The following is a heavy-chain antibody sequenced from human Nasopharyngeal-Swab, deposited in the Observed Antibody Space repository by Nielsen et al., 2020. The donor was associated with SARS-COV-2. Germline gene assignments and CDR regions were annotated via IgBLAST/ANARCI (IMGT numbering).Heavy chain of an antibody. D-gene: IGHD6-13*01. J-gene: IGHJ5*02. V-gene: IGHV3-21*04. CDR2: ISSSSSYI. CDR1: GFTFDDYG. CDR3: ARDPIGYSSSSWWFDP. Sequence: GESLKISCAASGFTFDDYGMSWVRQAPGKGLEWVSSISSSSSYIYYADSVKGRFTISRDNAKNSLYLQMNSLRAEDTAVYYCARDPIGYSSSSWWFDPWGQGTLVTVSS.